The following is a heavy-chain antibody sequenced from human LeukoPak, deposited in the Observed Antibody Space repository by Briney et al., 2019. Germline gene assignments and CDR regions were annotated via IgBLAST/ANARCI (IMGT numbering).Heavy chain of an antibody. CDR1: GGSISSYY. V-gene: IGHV4-59*01. J-gene: IGHJ4*02. CDR3: ARHQWELLPHCDY. Sequence: SETLSLTCTVSGGSISSYYWSWIRQPPGKGLEWIGYIYYSGSTNYNPSLKSRVTISVDTSKNQFSLKLSSVTAADTAVYYCARHQWELLPHCDYWGQGTLVTVSS. D-gene: IGHD1-26*01. CDR2: IYYSGST.